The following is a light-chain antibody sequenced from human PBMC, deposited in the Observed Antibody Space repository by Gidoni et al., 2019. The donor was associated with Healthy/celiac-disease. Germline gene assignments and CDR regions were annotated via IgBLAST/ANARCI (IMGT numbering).Light chain of an antibody. CDR3: QSYDSSLSGHVV. J-gene: IGLJ2*01. Sequence: QSVLTQPPSVSGAPGQRVPISCTGSSSNIGAGYDVHWYQQLPGTAPKLLIYGNSNRPSGVPDRFSGSKSGTSASLAITGLQAEDEAGYYCQSYDSSLSGHVVFGGGTKLTVL. CDR2: GNS. CDR1: SSNIGAGYD. V-gene: IGLV1-40*01.